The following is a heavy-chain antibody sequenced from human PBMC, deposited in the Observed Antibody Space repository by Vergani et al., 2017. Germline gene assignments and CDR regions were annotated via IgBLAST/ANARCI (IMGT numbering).Heavy chain of an antibody. V-gene: IGHV5-51*03. J-gene: IGHJ6*03. Sequence: EVQLEQSGAAVKKPGESLEISCKGSGYSFSRNWIAWVRERPGQGLEVMGMIYPGNSETRNNPSFRGQVTMSVDKSISTAYLQWSSLKASDSAMYYCARVYCRGMSCAGTDYFYHIDVWGKGTTVTVS. D-gene: IGHD3/OR15-3a*01. CDR3: ARVYCRGMSCAGTDYFYHIDV. CDR1: GYSFSRNW. CDR2: IYPGNSET.